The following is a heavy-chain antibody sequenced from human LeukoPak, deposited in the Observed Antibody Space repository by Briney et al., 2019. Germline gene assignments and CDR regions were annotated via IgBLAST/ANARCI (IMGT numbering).Heavy chain of an antibody. CDR3: ARDARYNWNDGAVGGWFDP. D-gene: IGHD1-1*01. J-gene: IGHJ5*02. V-gene: IGHV1-8*01. Sequence: ASVKVSCKASGYTFTSYDINWVRQATGQGLEWMGWMNPNSGNTGYAQKFQGRVTMTRNTSISTAYMELSRLRSDDTAVYYCARDARYNWNDGAVGGWFDPWGQGTLVTVSS. CDR1: GYTFTSYD. CDR2: MNPNSGNT.